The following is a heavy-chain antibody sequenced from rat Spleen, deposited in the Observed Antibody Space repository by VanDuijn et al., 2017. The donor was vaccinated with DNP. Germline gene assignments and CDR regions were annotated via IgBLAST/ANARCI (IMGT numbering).Heavy chain of an antibody. CDR1: RFTFSDYN. Sequence: EVQLVESGGGLVQPGRSLKLSCAASRFTFSDYNMAWVRQAPKKGLEWVANIISDGSRTYYRDSVKGRFTISRDDAKSTLSLQMDSLRSEDTATYYCATDGSYSYFAVDAWGQGTSVTVSS. J-gene: IGHJ4*01. CDR2: IISDGSRT. CDR3: ATDGSYSYFAVDA. V-gene: IGHV5S10*01. D-gene: IGHD1-12*02.